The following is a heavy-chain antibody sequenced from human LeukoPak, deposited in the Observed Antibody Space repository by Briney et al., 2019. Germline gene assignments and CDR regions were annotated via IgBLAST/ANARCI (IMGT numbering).Heavy chain of an antibody. Sequence: GGSLRLSCAASGFTFSDYTMNWVRQAPGKGLEWVSSITSHSSYIYYADSVKGRFTISRDNAKNSLFLQMNSLRVEDTAVYFCARESMYTFTIWGQGTMVTVSS. D-gene: IGHD2/OR15-2a*01. CDR1: GFTFSDYT. CDR2: ITSHSSYI. J-gene: IGHJ3*02. CDR3: ARESMYTFTI. V-gene: IGHV3-21*04.